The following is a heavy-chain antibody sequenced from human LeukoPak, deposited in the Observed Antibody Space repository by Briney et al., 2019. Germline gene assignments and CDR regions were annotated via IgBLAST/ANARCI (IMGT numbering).Heavy chain of an antibody. V-gene: IGHV3-21*01. Sequence: PAGSLRLSCAASGFTFSSHSMTWVRQAPGTGLDSVSSISSSSSYIYYADSVKGRFTISRDNAKNSLYLQMNSLRAEDTAVYYCARSPSGSWHGDGYWGQGTLVTVPS. CDR2: ISSSSSYI. CDR1: GFTFSSHS. D-gene: IGHD4-17*01. CDR3: ARSPSGSWHGDGY. J-gene: IGHJ4*02.